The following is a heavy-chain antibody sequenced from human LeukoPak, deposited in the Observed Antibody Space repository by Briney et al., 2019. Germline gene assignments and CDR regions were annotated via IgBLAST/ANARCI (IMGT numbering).Heavy chain of an antibody. D-gene: IGHD5-12*01. V-gene: IGHV4-59*01. CDR3: ARAHSGWFDY. CDR2: VFYSGST. CDR1: GGSISNYY. J-gene: IGHJ4*02. Sequence: PSETLSLTCTVSGGSISNYYWSWIRQPPGKGLEWIGYVFYSGSTSYNPSLKSRVTISVDTSKNQFSLKLSSVTAADTAVYYCARAHSGWFDYWGQGTLVTVSS.